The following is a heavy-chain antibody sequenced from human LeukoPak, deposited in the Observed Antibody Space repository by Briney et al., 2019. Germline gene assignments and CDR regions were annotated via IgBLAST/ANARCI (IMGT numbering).Heavy chain of an antibody. CDR3: AKDKGSSGWYEVGAFDY. D-gene: IGHD6-19*01. CDR2: ISGSDSYK. CDR1: GFTFSTYS. J-gene: IGHJ4*02. V-gene: IGHV3-21*01. Sequence: GGSLRLSCAASGFTFSTYSMNWVRQAPGKGLEWVSSISGSDSYKYYADSVKGRFTISRDNPKNSLYLQMNSLRAEDTAVYYCAKDKGSSGWYEVGAFDYWGQGTLVTVSS.